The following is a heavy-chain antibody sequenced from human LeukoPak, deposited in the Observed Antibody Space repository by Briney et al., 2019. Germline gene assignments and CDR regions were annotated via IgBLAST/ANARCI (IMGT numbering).Heavy chain of an antibody. CDR2: MSHDGNNE. V-gene: IGHV3-30*18. J-gene: IGHJ4*02. CDR3: VKKGSGNVAPYDY. Sequence: PGGSLRLSCAASGFTFSSYSMNWVRQTPDKGLEWVALMSHDGNNEYYADSVKGRFSISRDNSKNTVYLQMNNLRVEDTAVYHCVKKGSGNVAPYDYWGQGTLVTVSS. D-gene: IGHD1-26*01. CDR1: GFTFSSYS.